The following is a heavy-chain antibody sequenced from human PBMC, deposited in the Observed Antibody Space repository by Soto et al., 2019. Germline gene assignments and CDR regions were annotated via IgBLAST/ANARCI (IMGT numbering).Heavy chain of an antibody. CDR3: AREVDDGPNWLDP. J-gene: IGHJ5*02. Sequence: SSYAFNWVRQAPSRGLEWLGRTYFKSKWYNDYAVSVESRITINPDTSKNHFSLHLNSVTPEDAAMYFCAREVDDGPNWLDPWGQGTLVTVSS. CDR2: TYFKSKWYN. D-gene: IGHD1-1*01. V-gene: IGHV6-1*01. CDR1: SSYA.